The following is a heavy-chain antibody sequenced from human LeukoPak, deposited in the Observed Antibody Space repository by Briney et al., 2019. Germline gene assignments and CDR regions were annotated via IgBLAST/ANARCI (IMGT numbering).Heavy chain of an antibody. CDR3: ARERPQPYGMDV. V-gene: IGHV3-13*01. CDR2: IGTAGDT. J-gene: IGHJ6*02. Sequence: GGSLRLSCAASGFTFSNYDMHWVHQATGKGLEWVSAIGTAGDTYYPGSVKGRFTISRENAKNSLYLQMNSLRAGDTAVYYCARERPQPYGMDVWGQGTTVTVSS. D-gene: IGHD6-6*01. CDR1: GFTFSNYD.